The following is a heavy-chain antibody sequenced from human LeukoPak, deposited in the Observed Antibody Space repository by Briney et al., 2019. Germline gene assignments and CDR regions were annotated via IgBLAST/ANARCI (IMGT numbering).Heavy chain of an antibody. CDR3: ARRGGSGRAFDY. CDR2: IYYTGST. Sequence: SETLSLTCSVPGASISGGTYYWGWIRQPPGKGLEWIGSIYYTGSTYDNPSLKSRVTISVDTSKNQFSLKLSSVTAADTAVYYCARRGGSGRAFDYWGQGTLVTVSS. J-gene: IGHJ4*02. CDR1: GASISGGTYY. V-gene: IGHV4-39*01. D-gene: IGHD1-26*01.